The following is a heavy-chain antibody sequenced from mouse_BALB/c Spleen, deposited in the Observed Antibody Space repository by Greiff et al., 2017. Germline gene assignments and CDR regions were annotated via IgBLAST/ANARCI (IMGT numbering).Heavy chain of an antibody. CDR1: GFNIKDTY. Sequence: EVQRVESGAELVKPGASVKLSCTASGFNIKDTYMHWVKQRPEQGLEWIGRIDPANGNTKYDPKFQGKATITADTSSNTAYLQLSSLTSEDTAVYYCARGGTTRFAYWGQGTLVTVSA. CDR2: IDPANGNT. J-gene: IGHJ3*01. D-gene: IGHD1-1*01. CDR3: ARGGTTRFAY. V-gene: IGHV14-3*02.